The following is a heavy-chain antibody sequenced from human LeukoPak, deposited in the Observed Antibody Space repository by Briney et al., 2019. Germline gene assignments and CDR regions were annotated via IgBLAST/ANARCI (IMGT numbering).Heavy chain of an antibody. Sequence: PSETLSLTCTVSGGSVSSGSNYWTWIRQPPGKRLEWIGYIYYRGSTNYNPSLKSRVTFSVDTSKNQFSLKLNSVTAADTAVYYCARGGDYGDLRYFDYWGQGTLVTVSS. J-gene: IGHJ4*02. CDR3: ARGGDYGDLRYFDY. V-gene: IGHV4-61*01. CDR1: GGSVSSGSNY. CDR2: IYYRGST. D-gene: IGHD4-17*01.